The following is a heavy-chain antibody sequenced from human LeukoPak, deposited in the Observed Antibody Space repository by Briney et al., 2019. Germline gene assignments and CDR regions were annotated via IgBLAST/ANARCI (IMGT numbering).Heavy chain of an antibody. CDR3: ARTKAPIYGMDV. J-gene: IGHJ6*02. CDR2: ISSSSSYI. D-gene: IGHD2-8*01. Sequence: KSGGSLRLSCAASGFTFSSYSMNWVRQAPGKGLEWVSSISSSSSYIYYADSVKGRFTISRDNAKNSLYLQMNSLRAEDTAVYYCARTKAPIYGMDVWGQGTTVTVSS. V-gene: IGHV3-21*01. CDR1: GFTFSSYS.